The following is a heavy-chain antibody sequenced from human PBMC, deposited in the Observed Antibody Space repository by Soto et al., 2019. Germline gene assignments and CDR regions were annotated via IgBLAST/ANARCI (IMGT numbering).Heavy chain of an antibody. CDR3: ARDGVAAGNINFDY. J-gene: IGHJ4*01. CDR2: ISGVSGNT. V-gene: IGHV1-3*01. Sequence: ASVKVSCKASGYMFTKSAMHWVRQAPGQRLEWMGWISGVSGNTKYSPKLQDRVTITRDTSASTAYMELSSLRSEDTALYYCARDGVAAGNINFDYWGQGTLVTSPQ. CDR1: GYMFTKSA. D-gene: IGHD6-19*01.